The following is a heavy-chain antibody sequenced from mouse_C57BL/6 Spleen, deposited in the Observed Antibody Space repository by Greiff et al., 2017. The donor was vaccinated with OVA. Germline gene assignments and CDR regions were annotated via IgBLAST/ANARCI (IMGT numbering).Heavy chain of an antibody. J-gene: IGHJ2*01. CDR3: AKADITRLRSFDY. CDR2: IWGDGSS. Sequence: QVQLKESGPGLVAPSQSLSITCTASGFSLTSYGVSWVRQPPGKGLEWLGVIWGDGSSNYHSALISRLSIRKDNSKSEVFVKLNSLKTEDTATYYCAKADITRLRSFDYWGQGTTLTVSS. D-gene: IGHD1-1*01. V-gene: IGHV2-3*01. CDR1: GFSLTSYG.